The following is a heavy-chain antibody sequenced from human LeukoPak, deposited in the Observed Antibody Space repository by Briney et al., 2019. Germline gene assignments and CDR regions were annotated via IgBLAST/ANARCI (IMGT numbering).Heavy chain of an antibody. D-gene: IGHD2-2*03. V-gene: IGHV4-34*01. CDR3: ARLDIVVVPATILGWFES. J-gene: IGHJ5*01. CDR1: GGSFSGYY. CDR2: INHSGST. Sequence: SETLSLTCAVYGGSFSGYYWSWIRQPPGKGLEWIGDINHSGSTNYNPSLKSRVTISVDTSKNQFSLKLSSVTAADTAVCYCARLDIVVVPATILGWFESWGQGTLVTVSS.